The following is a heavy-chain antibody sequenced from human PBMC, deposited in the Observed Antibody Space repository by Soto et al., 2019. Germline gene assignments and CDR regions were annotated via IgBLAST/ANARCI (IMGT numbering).Heavy chain of an antibody. J-gene: IGHJ6*02. CDR3: ARGRGTEAYYYSGMDV. V-gene: IGHV4-31*03. CDR1: GGSISSGGYY. CDR2: IYYSGST. Sequence: PSETLSLTCTVSGGSISSGGYYWSWIRQHPGKGLEWIGYIYYSGSTYYNPSLKSRVTISVDTSKNQFSLKLSSVTAADTAVYYCARGRGTEAYYYSGMDVWGQGTTVTVSS. D-gene: IGHD5-12*01.